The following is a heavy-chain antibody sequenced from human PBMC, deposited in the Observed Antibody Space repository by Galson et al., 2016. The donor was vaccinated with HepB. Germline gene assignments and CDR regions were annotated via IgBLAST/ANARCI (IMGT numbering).Heavy chain of an antibody. CDR2: ITGSSSNT. CDR3: AKYGSTSRPYYLDY. D-gene: IGHD3-10*01. CDR1: GFTFSSYR. V-gene: IGHV3-23*01. J-gene: IGHJ4*02. Sequence: SLRLSCAASGFTFSSYRMSWVRQAPGKGLEWVSTITGSSSNTHYADSVKGQFTISRDNSTNTLFLQMDSLRVEDTAVYYCAKYGSTSRPYYLDYWGQGTLVTVSS.